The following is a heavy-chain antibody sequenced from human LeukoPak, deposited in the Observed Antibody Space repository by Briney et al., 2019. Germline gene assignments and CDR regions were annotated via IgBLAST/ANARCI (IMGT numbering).Heavy chain of an antibody. CDR3: ARGYYYDSSGYYQINNYYGMDV. J-gene: IGHJ6*02. Sequence: GSSVKVSCKASGGTFSSYAISWVRQAPGQGLEWMGRIIPILGIANYAQKFQGRVTITADKSTSTAYMELSSLRSEDTAVYYCARGYYYDSSGYYQINNYYGMDVWGQGTTVTVSS. D-gene: IGHD3-22*01. CDR1: GGTFSSYA. CDR2: IIPILGIA. V-gene: IGHV1-69*04.